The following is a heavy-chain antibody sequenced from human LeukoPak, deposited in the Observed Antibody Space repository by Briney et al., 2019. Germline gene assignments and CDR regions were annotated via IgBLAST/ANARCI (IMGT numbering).Heavy chain of an antibody. D-gene: IGHD5-12*01. Sequence: SETLSLTCTVSGGSISSYYWSWIRQPPGKGLEWIGYIYYSGSTNYNPSLKSRVTISVDTSKNQFSLKLSSVTAADTAVYYCARDNPPWGEWLPFDYWGQGTLVTVSS. V-gene: IGHV4-59*01. J-gene: IGHJ4*02. CDR3: ARDNPPWGEWLPFDY. CDR1: GGSISSYY. CDR2: IYYSGST.